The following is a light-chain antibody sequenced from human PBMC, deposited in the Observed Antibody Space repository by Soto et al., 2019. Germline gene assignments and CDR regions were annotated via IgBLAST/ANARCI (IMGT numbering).Light chain of an antibody. J-gene: IGKJ5*01. V-gene: IGKV3-20*01. CDR2: GAS. Sequence: EIVLTQSPGTLSLSPGDRATLSCWASQSVGSRLAWYQQKPGQAPRLLISGASSRATGIPDRFSGSGSATDFTLTISRLEHEDFELYYCQHYGTSPITLGQGTRLEIK. CDR3: QHYGTSPIT. CDR1: QSVGSR.